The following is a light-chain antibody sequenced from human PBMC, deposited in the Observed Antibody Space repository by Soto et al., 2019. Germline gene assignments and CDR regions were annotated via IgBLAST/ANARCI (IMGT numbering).Light chain of an antibody. CDR2: GAS. CDR3: QQYNNLSLT. Sequence: EMVMTQSPATLSVSPGERATLSCRASQSVSSNLAWSQQKPGQAPRLLIYGASTRATGIAARLHGRVSGTEFTLPNSSIQSEDLAVYYCQQYNNLSLTFGGGTKVEMK. CDR1: QSVSSN. J-gene: IGKJ4*01. V-gene: IGKV3-15*01.